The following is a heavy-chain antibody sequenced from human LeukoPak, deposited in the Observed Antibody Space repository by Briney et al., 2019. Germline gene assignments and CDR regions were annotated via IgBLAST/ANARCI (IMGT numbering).Heavy chain of an antibody. CDR2: IYYSGST. V-gene: IGHV4-59*01. D-gene: IGHD5-12*01. Sequence: SETLSLTCTVSGGSISTYYWSWIRQPPGKGLEWIGYIYYSGSTNYNPSLKSRVTISVDTSKNQFSLKLSSVTAADAAVYYCARSGYSGYDRFDYWDQGTLVTVSS. J-gene: IGHJ4*02. CDR1: GGSISTYY. CDR3: ARSGYSGYDRFDY.